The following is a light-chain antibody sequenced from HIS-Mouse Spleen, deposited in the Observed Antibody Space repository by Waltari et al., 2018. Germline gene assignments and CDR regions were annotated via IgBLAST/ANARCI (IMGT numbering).Light chain of an antibody. CDR1: QSLVQSDGNTY. V-gene: IGKV2-30*02. J-gene: IGKJ1*01. Sequence: DVVMTQSPLSLPVTFGQPASISCRSSQSLVQSDGNTYLNWFKQRPGQSPRRLIYKVSNRDSGVPDRFSGSGSGTDFTLKISRVEAEDVGVYYCMQGTHWPPWTFGQGTKVEIK. CDR2: KVS. CDR3: MQGTHWPPWT.